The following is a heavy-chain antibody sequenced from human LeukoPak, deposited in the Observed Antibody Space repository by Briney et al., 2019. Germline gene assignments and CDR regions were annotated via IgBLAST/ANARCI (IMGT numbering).Heavy chain of an antibody. CDR2: INHSGST. J-gene: IGHJ4*02. CDR1: GGSFSGYY. V-gene: IGHV4-34*01. Sequence: PSETLSLTCAVYGGSFSGYYWSWIRQPPGKGLEWIGEINHSGSTNYNPSLKSRVTISVDTSKNQFSLKLSSVTAADTAVYYCARGQTYVRYNWNLRAPYFDYWGQGTLVTVFS. CDR3: ARGQTYVRYNWNLRAPYFDY. D-gene: IGHD1-7*01.